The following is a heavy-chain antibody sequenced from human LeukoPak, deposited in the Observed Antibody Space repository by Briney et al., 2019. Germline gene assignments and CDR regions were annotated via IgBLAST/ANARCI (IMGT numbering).Heavy chain of an antibody. J-gene: IGHJ5*02. V-gene: IGHV4-4*07. D-gene: IGHD3-22*01. CDR2: IYTSGST. CDR1: GGSISSYY. Sequence: SETLSLTCTVSGGSISSYYWSWIRQPAGKGLEWIGRIYTSGSTNYNPSLKSRVTMSVDTSKNQFSLKLSFVTAADTAVYYCARDLPYDSRRGWFDPWGQGTLVTVSS. CDR3: ARDLPYDSRRGWFDP.